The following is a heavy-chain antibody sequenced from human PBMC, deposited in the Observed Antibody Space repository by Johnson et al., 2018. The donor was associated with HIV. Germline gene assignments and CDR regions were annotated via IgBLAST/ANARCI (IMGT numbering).Heavy chain of an antibody. J-gene: IGHJ3*02. D-gene: IGHD4-17*01. V-gene: IGHV3-30*02. CDR1: GFTFSSYG. CDR3: AKDLRTVKAFDI. Sequence: QVQLVESGGGVVQPGGSLRLSCAASGFTFSSYGMHWVRPAPGKGLEWVAFIRYDGSNKYYADSVKGRFTISRDNSKNTLYLQMNSLRAEDTAVYYCAKDLRTVKAFDIWGQGTMVTVSS. CDR2: IRYDGSNK.